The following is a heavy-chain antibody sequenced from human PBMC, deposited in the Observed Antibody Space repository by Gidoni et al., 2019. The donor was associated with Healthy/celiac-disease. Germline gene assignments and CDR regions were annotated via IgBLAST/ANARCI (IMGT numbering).Heavy chain of an antibody. Sequence: LQLQASRPGLMTSAGPLFPTSAVSGGSIRSSNWWSGVRQPPGKGLEWIGEIYHSGSTNYNPSLKSRVTISVDKSKNQFSLKLSSVTAADTAVYYCARASGGIDYWGQGTLVTVSS. V-gene: IGHV4-4*02. CDR2: IYHSGST. D-gene: IGHD1-26*01. CDR1: GGSIRSSNW. CDR3: ARASGGIDY. J-gene: IGHJ4*02.